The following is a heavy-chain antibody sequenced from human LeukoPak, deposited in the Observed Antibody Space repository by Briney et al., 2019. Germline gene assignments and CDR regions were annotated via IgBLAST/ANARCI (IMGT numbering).Heavy chain of an antibody. D-gene: IGHD6-13*01. CDR3: ARQGVSSSWYVDWFDP. CDR1: GGSISSSSYY. J-gene: IGHJ5*02. Sequence: SETLSLTCTVSGGSISSSSYYWGWIRQPPGKGLEWIGSIYYSGSTYYNPSLKSRVTISVDTSKNQFSLKLSSVTAADTAVYYCARQGVSSSWYVDWFDPWGQGTLVTVSS. V-gene: IGHV4-39*01. CDR2: IYYSGST.